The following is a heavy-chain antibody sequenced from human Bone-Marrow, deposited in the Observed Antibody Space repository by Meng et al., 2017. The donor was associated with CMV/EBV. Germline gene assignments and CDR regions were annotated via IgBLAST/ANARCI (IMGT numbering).Heavy chain of an antibody. Sequence: GESLKISCAASGFTFSNAWMSWVRQAPGKGLEWVGRIKSKTDGGTTDYAAPVKGRFTISRDDSKNTLYLQMNSLKTEDTAVYYCTTGYITIFGVVIRYTDYWGQGTLVTVSS. CDR1: GFTFSNAW. V-gene: IGHV3-15*01. CDR3: TTGYITIFGVVIRYTDY. CDR2: IKSKTDGGTT. J-gene: IGHJ4*02. D-gene: IGHD3-3*01.